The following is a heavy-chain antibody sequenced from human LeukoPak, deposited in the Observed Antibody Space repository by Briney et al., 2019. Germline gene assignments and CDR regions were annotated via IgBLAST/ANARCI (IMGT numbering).Heavy chain of an antibody. CDR3: GREIEAPGKTLDY. V-gene: IGHV3-23*01. J-gene: IGHJ4*02. Sequence: GGSLRLSCAASGFTFSSYAMSWVRQAPGKGLEWVSDISGSGGSTYYADSVKGRFTISRDNSKNTLYLQMNSLRPEDTAVYYCGREIEAPGKTLDYWGQGTLVTVSS. CDR2: ISGSGGST. CDR1: GFTFSSYA.